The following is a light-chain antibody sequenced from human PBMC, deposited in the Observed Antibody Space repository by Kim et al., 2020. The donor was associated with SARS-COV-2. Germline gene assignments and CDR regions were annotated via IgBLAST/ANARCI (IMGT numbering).Light chain of an antibody. V-gene: IGLV3-19*01. CDR2: GKN. CDR3: NSRDSSGNHWV. Sequence: ALGQTVRITCQGDSLSNYYASWSQQKPGQAPVLVIYGKNNRPSGIPDRFSGSSSGNTASLTITGAQAEDEADYYCNSRDSSGNHWVFGGGTQLTVL. J-gene: IGLJ3*02. CDR1: SLSNYY.